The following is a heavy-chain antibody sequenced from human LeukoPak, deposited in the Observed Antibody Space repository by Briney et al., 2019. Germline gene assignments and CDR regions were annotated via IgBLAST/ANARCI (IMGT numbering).Heavy chain of an antibody. J-gene: IGHJ4*02. Sequence: ASVKVSCKASGYTFTSYYVHWVRQAPGQGLEWMGIINPSGGSTSYAQKFQGRVTMTRDTSTSTVYMELSSLRSEDTAVYYCARRMAGTFSFDYWGQGTLVTVSS. CDR2: INPSGGST. CDR3: ARRMAGTFSFDY. V-gene: IGHV1-46*01. CDR1: GYTFTSYY. D-gene: IGHD6-19*01.